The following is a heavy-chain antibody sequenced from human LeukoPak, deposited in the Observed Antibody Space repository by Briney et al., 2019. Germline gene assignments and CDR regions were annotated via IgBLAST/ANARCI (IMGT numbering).Heavy chain of an antibody. CDR3: ARRGWDLLSFFDY. Sequence: PGGSLRLSCAASGFIFSGYWMSWVRQAPGKGLEWVANIKQDGNEIYYVDSVKGRFTISRDDAKNSLFLQMNSLRAEDTAVYYCARRGWDLLSFFDYWGQGTLVTVSS. J-gene: IGHJ4*02. D-gene: IGHD3-10*01. CDR2: IKQDGNEI. CDR1: GFIFSGYW. V-gene: IGHV3-7*01.